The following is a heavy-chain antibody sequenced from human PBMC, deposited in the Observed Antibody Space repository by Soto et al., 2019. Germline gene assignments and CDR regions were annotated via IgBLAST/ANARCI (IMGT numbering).Heavy chain of an antibody. Sequence: QVQLEQSGAAVKKPGASVKVSCKSPGYTLGAYYTYWVRPAPGRGLAWVGLMHPITGGTDYEERLRERVTMTRDKSINTAYMEHRRLRSDDTAICCCARGRGADSQFYSPPRMDVWGKGNTVTVSS. J-gene: IGHJ6*03. CDR2: MHPITGGT. CDR3: ARGRGADSQFYSPPRMDV. V-gene: IGHV1-2*02. CDR1: GYTLGAYY. D-gene: IGHD2-21*02.